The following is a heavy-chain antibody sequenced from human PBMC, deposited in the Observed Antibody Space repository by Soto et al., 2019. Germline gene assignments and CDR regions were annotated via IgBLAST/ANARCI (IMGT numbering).Heavy chain of an antibody. Sequence: EVQLVESGGGLVKPGGSLRPSCAASGFTFSSYSMNWVRQAPGKGLEWVSSISSSSSYIYYADSVKGRFTISRDNAKNSLYLQMNSLRAEDTAVYYCAGYVWGSYRRPDYWGQGTLVTVSS. CDR1: GFTFSSYS. CDR3: AGYVWGSYRRPDY. CDR2: ISSSSSYI. D-gene: IGHD3-16*02. J-gene: IGHJ4*02. V-gene: IGHV3-21*01.